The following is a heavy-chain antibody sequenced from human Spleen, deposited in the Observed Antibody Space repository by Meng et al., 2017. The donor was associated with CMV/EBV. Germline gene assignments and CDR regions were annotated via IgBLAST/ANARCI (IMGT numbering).Heavy chain of an antibody. CDR2: INPNSGGT. D-gene: IGHD6-6*01. J-gene: IGHJ6*02. Sequence: ASVKVSCKASGYTFTGYYMHWVRQAPGQGLEWMGWINPNSGGTNYAQKFQGRVTMTRDTSISTAYMELSRLRSDDTAVYYCARGGLIAARLANYYGMDVWGQGTTVTVSS. V-gene: IGHV1-2*02. CDR1: GYTFTGYY. CDR3: ARGGLIAARLANYYGMDV.